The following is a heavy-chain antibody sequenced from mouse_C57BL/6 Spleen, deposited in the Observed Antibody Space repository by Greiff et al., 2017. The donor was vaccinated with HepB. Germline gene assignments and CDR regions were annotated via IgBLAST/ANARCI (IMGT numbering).Heavy chain of an antibody. CDR3: TRLYYGSLLY. CDR2: IDPETGGT. V-gene: IGHV1-15*01. D-gene: IGHD1-1*01. Sequence: QVQLKESGAELVRPGASVTLSCKASGYTFTDYEMHWVKQTPVHGLEWIGAIDPETGGTAYNQKFKGKAILTADKSSSTAYMELRSLTSEDSAVYYCTRLYYGSLLYWGQGTLVTVSA. J-gene: IGHJ3*01. CDR1: GYTFTDYE.